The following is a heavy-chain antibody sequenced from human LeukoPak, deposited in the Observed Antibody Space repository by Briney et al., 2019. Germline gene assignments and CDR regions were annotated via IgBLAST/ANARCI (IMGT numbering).Heavy chain of an antibody. V-gene: IGHV4-34*01. D-gene: IGHD3-22*01. CDR2: INHSGST. Sequence: SETLSLTCAVYGGSFSGYYWSWIRQPPGKGLEWIGEINHSGSTNYNPSLKSRVTISVDTSKNQFFLKLSSVTAADMAVYYCATCYYDSSGYYDFYYWGQGTLVTVSS. J-gene: IGHJ4*02. CDR1: GGSFSGYY. CDR3: ATCYYDSSGYYDFYY.